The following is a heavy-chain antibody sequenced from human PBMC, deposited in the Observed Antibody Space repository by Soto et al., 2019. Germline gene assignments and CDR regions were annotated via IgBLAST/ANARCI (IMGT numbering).Heavy chain of an antibody. J-gene: IGHJ6*02. V-gene: IGHV3-30-3*01. CDR3: ARVSLIANYYGMDV. Sequence: ESEGGVVQPGRSLRLSCAASGFTFSSYAMHWVRQAPGKGLEWVAVISYDGSNKYYADSVKGRFTISRDNSKNTLYLQMNSLRAEDTAVYYCARVSLIANYYGMDVWGQGTTVTVSS. D-gene: IGHD6-13*01. CDR1: GFTFSSYA. CDR2: ISYDGSNK.